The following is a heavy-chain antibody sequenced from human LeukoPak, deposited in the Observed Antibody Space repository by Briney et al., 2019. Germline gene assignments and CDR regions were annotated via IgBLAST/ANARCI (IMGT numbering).Heavy chain of an antibody. D-gene: IGHD6-19*01. CDR3: ARWGVGSGWTYYFDY. CDR1: GDSISSSNW. CDR2: IYHSGRT. J-gene: IGHJ4*02. V-gene: IGHV4-4*02. Sequence: PSGTLSLTCGVSGDSISSSNWWSWVRQPPGKGLEWIGEIYHSGRTNYNPSLKSRVTISVDKSKNQFSLSLSSVTAADTAVYYCARWGVGSGWTYYFDYGGQGTLVTVSS.